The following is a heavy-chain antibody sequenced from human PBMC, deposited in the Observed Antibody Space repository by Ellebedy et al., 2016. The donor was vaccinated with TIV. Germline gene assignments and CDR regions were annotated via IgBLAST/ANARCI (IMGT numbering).Heavy chain of an antibody. J-gene: IGHJ6*02. CDR1: GGSFSDYY. Sequence: SETLSLXXAVYGGSFSDYYCTWIRQPPGEGLEWIGEVNHRGGTNYNPSLKSRLTISVDTSKKRFSLSLTSVTAADTAVYYCARYFNALDVWGQGTTVTVSS. CDR3: ARYFNALDV. V-gene: IGHV4-34*01. CDR2: VNHRGGT.